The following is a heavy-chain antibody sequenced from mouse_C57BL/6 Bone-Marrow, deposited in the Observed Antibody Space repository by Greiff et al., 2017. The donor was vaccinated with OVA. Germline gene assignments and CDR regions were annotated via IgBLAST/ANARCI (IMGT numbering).Heavy chain of an antibody. CDR2: ISYSGST. J-gene: IGHJ1*03. V-gene: IGHV3-8*01. Sequence: EVKLEESGPGLAKPSQTLSLTCSVPGYSITSDYWNWIRKFPGNKLEYMGYISYSGSTYYNPSLKSRISITRDTSKNQYYLQLNSVTTEDTATYYCARGDGSSYWYFDVWGTGTTVTVSS. D-gene: IGHD1-1*01. CDR1: GYSITSDY. CDR3: ARGDGSSYWYFDV.